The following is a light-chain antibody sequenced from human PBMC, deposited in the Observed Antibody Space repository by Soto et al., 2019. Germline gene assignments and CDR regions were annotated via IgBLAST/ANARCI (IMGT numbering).Light chain of an antibody. CDR3: SSYAGTNNYMI. CDR2: EVS. V-gene: IGLV2-8*01. CDR1: SSDVGGYNY. Sequence: QSTLTQPPSASGSPGQSVTISCTGTSSDVGGYNYVSWYQQDPGKAPKLIIYEVSKRPSGVPNRFSGSKSGNTASLTVSGLQADDEAHYYCSSYAGTNNYMIFGGGTKLTVL. J-gene: IGLJ2*01.